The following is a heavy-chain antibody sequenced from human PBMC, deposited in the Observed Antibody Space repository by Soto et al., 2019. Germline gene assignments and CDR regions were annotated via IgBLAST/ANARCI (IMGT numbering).Heavy chain of an antibody. CDR3: TTDSYSTIIIVRFDY. CDR1: GFTFSNAW. J-gene: IGHJ4*01. V-gene: IGHV3-15*07. D-gene: IGHD3-22*01. Sequence: PGGSLRLSCAASGFTFSNAWITWVRQAPGRGLEWVGRIKSKTDGGTTDYAGPVKGRFAISRDDSNNMVYLQMNSLKIEDTAVYYCTTDSYSTIIIVRFDYWGHGTLVTVSS. CDR2: IKSKTDGGTT.